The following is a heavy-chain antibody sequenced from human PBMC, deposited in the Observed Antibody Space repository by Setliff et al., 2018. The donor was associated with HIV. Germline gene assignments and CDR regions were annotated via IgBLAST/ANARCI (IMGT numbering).Heavy chain of an antibody. CDR1: GGTFSSYV. CDR2: INTGDGTT. V-gene: IGHV1-3*04. D-gene: IGHD3-16*01. J-gene: IGHJ4*02. CDR3: AWGTQRPIDS. Sequence: VASVKVSCKASGGTFSSYVIHWVRQAPGQSLEWMGWINTGDGTTKYSQKFQGRVTITADRSIDIAYMKLSSLTSEDTAMYFCAWGTQRPIDSWGQGTLVTVSS.